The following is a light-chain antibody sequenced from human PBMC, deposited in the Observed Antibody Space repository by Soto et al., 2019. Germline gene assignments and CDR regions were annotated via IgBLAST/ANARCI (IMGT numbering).Light chain of an antibody. V-gene: IGKV3-20*01. Sequence: EIVLTQSPGTLSLSPGERATLSCRASQSVSSSYLAWYQQKPGQAPRLLIYGASSRATGIPDRFSGSGSGTDFTLTISRLEPEDFAVYYCQQYGSSFFTFGPGTNVDIK. CDR2: GAS. CDR1: QSVSSSY. CDR3: QQYGSSFFT. J-gene: IGKJ3*01.